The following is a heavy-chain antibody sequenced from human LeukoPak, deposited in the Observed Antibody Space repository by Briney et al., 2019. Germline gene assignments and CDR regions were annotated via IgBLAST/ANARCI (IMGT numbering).Heavy chain of an antibody. CDR2: ISYDGSNK. Sequence: GRSLRLSCAASGFTFSSYAMHWVRQALGKGLEWVAVISYDGSNKYYADSVKGRFTISRDNSKNTLYLQMNSLRAEDTAVYYCARDSAARDAFDIWGQGTMVTVSS. CDR3: ARDSAARDAFDI. D-gene: IGHD6-6*01. CDR1: GFTFSSYA. J-gene: IGHJ3*02. V-gene: IGHV3-30*04.